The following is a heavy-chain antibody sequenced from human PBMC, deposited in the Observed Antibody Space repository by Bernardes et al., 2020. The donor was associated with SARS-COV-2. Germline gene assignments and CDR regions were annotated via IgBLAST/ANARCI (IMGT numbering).Heavy chain of an antibody. CDR3: ARLDYYLSGTSLNARHY. J-gene: IGHJ4*02. V-gene: IGHV4-39*01. Sequence: SETLSLTCAVSGDSISSSNYLWGWIRQPPGKGLEWIGNIHYSGSAFYTSSLQTRVTILMDKSKNQFSLRLTSLTAADTAVYFCARLDYYLSGTSLNARHYWGQGSLVTVSS. CDR1: GDSISSSNYL. D-gene: IGHD3-10*01. CDR2: IHYSGSA.